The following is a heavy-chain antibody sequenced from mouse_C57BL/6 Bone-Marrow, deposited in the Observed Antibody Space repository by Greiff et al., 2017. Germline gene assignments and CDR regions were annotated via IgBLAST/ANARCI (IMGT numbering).Heavy chain of an antibody. J-gene: IGHJ4*01. CDR3: FTTVVARGGYYAMDY. Sequence: QVQLQQPGAELVKPGASVKLSCKASGYTFTSYWMHWVKQRPGQGLEWIGMIHPNSGSTNYNEKFKSKATLPVDKSSSTAYMQLSSLTSEDSAVYYSFTTVVARGGYYAMDYWGQGTSVTVSS. D-gene: IGHD1-1*01. CDR1: GYTFTSYW. V-gene: IGHV1-64*01. CDR2: IHPNSGST.